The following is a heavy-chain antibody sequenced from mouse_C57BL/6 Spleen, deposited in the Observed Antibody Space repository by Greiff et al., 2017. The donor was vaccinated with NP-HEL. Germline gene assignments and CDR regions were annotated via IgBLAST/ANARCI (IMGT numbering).Heavy chain of an antibody. J-gene: IGHJ3*01. CDR3: ARHEDTYYYGSSFPWFAY. CDR2: FYPGSGSI. D-gene: IGHD1-1*01. Sequence: VHVKQSGAELVKPGASVKLSCKASGYTFTEYTIHWVKQRSGQGLEWIGWFYPGSGSIKYNEKFKDKATLTADKSSSTVYMELSRLTSEDSAVYFCARHEDTYYYGSSFPWFAYWGQGTLVTVSA. CDR1: GYTFTEYT. V-gene: IGHV1-62-2*01.